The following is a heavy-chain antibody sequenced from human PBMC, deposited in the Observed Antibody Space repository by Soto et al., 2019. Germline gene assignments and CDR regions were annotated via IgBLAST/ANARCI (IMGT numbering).Heavy chain of an antibody. D-gene: IGHD6-25*01. CDR3: ARQEAYSSAAYGLDF. J-gene: IGHJ4*02. CDR1: GYSFTSYW. Sequence: GESLKISCKGSGYSFTSYWIGWVRQMPGKGLEWMGRIDPSDSYSSHSPSFQGHVTLSADKSINTVYLHWSSLKASDTAMYYCARQEAYSSAAYGLDFWGQGTLVTVSS. V-gene: IGHV5-10-1*01. CDR2: IDPSDSYS.